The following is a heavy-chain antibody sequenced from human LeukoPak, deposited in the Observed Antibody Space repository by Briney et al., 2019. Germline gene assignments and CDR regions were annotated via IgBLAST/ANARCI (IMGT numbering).Heavy chain of an antibody. D-gene: IGHD3-16*02. V-gene: IGHV4-34*01. CDR1: GGSFSGYY. CDR2: INHSGST. Sequence: SETLSLTCAVYGGSFSGYYWSWIRQPPGKGLEWIGEINHSGSTNYNPSLKSRVSISLDTSKNQASLNLTSVTASDTAMYFCARQTPYLWGSYRPDYFDSWGPGILVTVSS. CDR3: ARQTPYLWGSYRPDYFDS. J-gene: IGHJ4*02.